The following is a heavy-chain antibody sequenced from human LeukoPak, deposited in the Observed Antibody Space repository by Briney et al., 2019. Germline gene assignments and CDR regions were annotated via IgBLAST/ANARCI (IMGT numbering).Heavy chain of an antibody. CDR3: ASFTITYNPFDY. Sequence: SETLSLTCTVSGGSISSSRYYWGWIRQPPGKGLEWIGSIYYSGSTYYNPSLKSRVTISVDTSKNQQFSLKLSSVTAADTAVYYCASFTITYNPFDYWGQGTLVTVSS. CDR1: GGSISSSRYY. J-gene: IGHJ4*02. D-gene: IGHD3-10*01. CDR2: IYYSGST. V-gene: IGHV4-39*01.